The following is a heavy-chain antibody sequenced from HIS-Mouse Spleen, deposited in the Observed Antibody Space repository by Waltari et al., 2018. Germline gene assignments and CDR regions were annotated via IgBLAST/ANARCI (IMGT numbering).Heavy chain of an antibody. J-gene: IGHJ6*02. CDR2: ILPSGRT. V-gene: IGHV4-38-2*02. D-gene: IGHD6-13*01. Sequence: QVQLQESGPGLVKPSETLSLPCTVSGSSISSGYYWGWLRQPPGKGLEWIGSILPSGRTYYNPSLKSRVTISVDTSKNQFSLKLSSVTTADTAVYYCARALEYSSSWYYYYYGMDVWGQGTTVTVSS. CDR1: GSSISSGYY. CDR3: ARALEYSSSWYYYYYGMDV.